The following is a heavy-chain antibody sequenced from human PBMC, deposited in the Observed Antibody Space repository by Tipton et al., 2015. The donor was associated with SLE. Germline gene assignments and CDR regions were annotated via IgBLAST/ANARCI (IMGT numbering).Heavy chain of an antibody. CDR1: GGSFNGHY. V-gene: IGHV4-34*01. J-gene: IGHJ6*03. D-gene: IGHD4-11*01. CDR3: ARGLYSNFYYNYYMDV. CDR2: SNESGIT. Sequence: TLSLTCAVYGGSFNGHYWNWFRQSPGKGLEWIGESNESGITHYNSSLKSRVTISVDTSKDQFSLRLSSVTAADTAAYFCARGLYSNFYYNYYMDVWGKGTTVTVSS.